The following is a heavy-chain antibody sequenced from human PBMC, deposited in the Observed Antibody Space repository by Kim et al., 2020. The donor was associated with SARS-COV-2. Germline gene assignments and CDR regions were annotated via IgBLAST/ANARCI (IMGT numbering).Heavy chain of an antibody. Sequence: GESLKISCKGSGYSFTSYWISWVRQMPGKGLEWMGRIDPSDSYTNYSPSFQGHVTISADKSISTAYLQWSSLKASDTAMYYCARQGYCSGGSCYSGYYYYYGMDVWGQGTTVTVSS. CDR2: IDPSDSYT. CDR1: GYSFTSYW. J-gene: IGHJ6*02. CDR3: ARQGYCSGGSCYSGYYYYYGMDV. D-gene: IGHD2-15*01. V-gene: IGHV5-10-1*01.